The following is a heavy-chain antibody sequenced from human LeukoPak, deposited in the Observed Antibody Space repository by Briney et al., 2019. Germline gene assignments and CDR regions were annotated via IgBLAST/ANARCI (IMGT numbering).Heavy chain of an antibody. CDR3: ARRGRWSSGAY. V-gene: IGHV4-39*01. Sequence: PSETLSLTCIVSGGSISSTNYYWGWIRQPPGKGLVWIGTIYYSGSTYYNPSLKSRVSISADTSKNQFSLSLSSVTAADTAVYYCARRGRWSSGAYWGQGALVTVSS. CDR2: IYYSGST. CDR1: GGSISSTNYY. J-gene: IGHJ4*02. D-gene: IGHD5-24*01.